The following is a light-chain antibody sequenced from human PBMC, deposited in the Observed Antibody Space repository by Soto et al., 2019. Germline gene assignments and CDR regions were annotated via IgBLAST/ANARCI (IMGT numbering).Light chain of an antibody. J-gene: IGKJ1*01. Sequence: ALTQSPATLTLSPGERATLSCRASQSVSSYLVWYQQKPGQAPRLLMSDASNRATGIPARFSGSGSGTDFTLTISSLEPEDFAVYYCQQRSNWPRTFGQGTKV. V-gene: IGKV3-11*01. CDR1: QSVSSY. CDR3: QQRSNWPRT. CDR2: DAS.